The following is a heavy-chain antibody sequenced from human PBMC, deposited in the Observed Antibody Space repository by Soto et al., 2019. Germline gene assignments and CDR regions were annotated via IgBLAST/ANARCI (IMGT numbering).Heavy chain of an antibody. CDR1: GGSVSNSNYY. V-gene: IGHV4-39*07. J-gene: IGHJ3*02. Sequence: PSETLSLTCTVSGGSVSNSNYYWGWIRQSPGKGLEWIGSVYYRGRSYSKSSVKSRVTISVDTSKNQFSLKLSSVTAADTAVYYCARGGVGCSSTSCYDAFDIWGQGTMVTVSS. CDR3: ARGGVGCSSTSCYDAFDI. CDR2: VYYRGRS. D-gene: IGHD2-2*01.